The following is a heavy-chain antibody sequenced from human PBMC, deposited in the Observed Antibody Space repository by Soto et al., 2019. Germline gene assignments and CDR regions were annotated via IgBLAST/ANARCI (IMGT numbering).Heavy chain of an antibody. V-gene: IGHV4-31*03. Sequence: QVQLQESGPGLVKPSQTLSLTCTVSGGAISSGGYYWSWIRQHPGKGLEWIGYIYYSGSTYYNPYLTIRVTISVDTSKNQFSLKLSSVTAADTAVYYCARDKAGPIDYWGQGTLVTVSS. D-gene: IGHD6-13*01. CDR3: ARDKAGPIDY. CDR2: IYYSGST. J-gene: IGHJ4*02. CDR1: GGAISSGGYY.